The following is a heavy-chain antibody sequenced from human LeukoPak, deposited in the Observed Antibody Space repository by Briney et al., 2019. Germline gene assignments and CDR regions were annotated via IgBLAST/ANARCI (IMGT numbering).Heavy chain of an antibody. CDR2: IKHDGSEK. CDR3: ARGRSCDY. J-gene: IGHJ4*02. CDR1: GFTFSSYW. V-gene: IGHV3-7*03. Sequence: GGSLKLSCAASGFTFSSYWMSWVRQAPGKGLEWVANIKHDGSEKYYVDSVKGRFTISRDNAKNSLYLQMDSLRAEDTAFYYCARGRSCDYWGQGTLVTVSP. D-gene: IGHD2-15*01.